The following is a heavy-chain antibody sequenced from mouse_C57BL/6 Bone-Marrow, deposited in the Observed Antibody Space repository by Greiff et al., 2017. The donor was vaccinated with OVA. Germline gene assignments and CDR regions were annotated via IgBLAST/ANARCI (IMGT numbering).Heavy chain of an antibody. V-gene: IGHV3-6*01. D-gene: IGHD3-2*02. Sequence: DVKLQESGPGLVKPSQSLSLTCSVTGYSITSGYYWNWIRQFPGNKLEWMGYISYDGSNNYNPSLKNRISITRDTSKNQFFLKLNSVTTEDTATYYCARRDSSGYAYWGQGTLVTVSA. CDR2: ISYDGSN. J-gene: IGHJ3*01. CDR1: GYSITSGYY. CDR3: ARRDSSGYAY.